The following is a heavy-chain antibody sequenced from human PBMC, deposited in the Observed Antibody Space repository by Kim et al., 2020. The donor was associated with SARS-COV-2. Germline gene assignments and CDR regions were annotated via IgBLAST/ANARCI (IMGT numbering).Heavy chain of an antibody. CDR3: ARGTVSDY. J-gene: IGHJ4*02. CDR2: INSGRSST. V-gene: IGHV3-23*03. D-gene: IGHD2-21*02. CDR1: GFTFSSYP. Sequence: GGSLRLSCVASGFTFSSYPMTWVRQAPGKGLEWFSVINSGRSSTYYADSVRGRFIISRDDSNNTLYLQMNNLRAEDTAVYYCARGTVSDYWGQGTLVTVSS.